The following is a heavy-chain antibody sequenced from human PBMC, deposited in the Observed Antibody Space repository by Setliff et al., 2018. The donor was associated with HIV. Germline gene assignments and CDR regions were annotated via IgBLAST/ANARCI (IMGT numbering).Heavy chain of an antibody. Sequence: VSCKPSGYSFTNHYMHWVRQAPGQGLEWMGVINPTGGSTRNTQKFQGRVAMTRDTSTSTVYIELSSLRSEDTAVYYCASAGAWQRNALDIWGQGTMVTVSS. CDR1: GYSFTNHY. J-gene: IGHJ3*02. CDR3: ASAGAWQRNALDI. D-gene: IGHD5-12*01. CDR2: INPTGGST. V-gene: IGHV1-46*01.